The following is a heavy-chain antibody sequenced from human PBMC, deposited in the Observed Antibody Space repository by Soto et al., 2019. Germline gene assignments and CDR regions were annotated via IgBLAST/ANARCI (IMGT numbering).Heavy chain of an antibody. CDR3: ARAAGVTTLDY. D-gene: IGHD4-4*01. CDR1: GFTFSSYG. J-gene: IGHJ4*02. CDR2: ISYDGSNK. V-gene: IGHV3-30*03. Sequence: QVQLVESGGGVVQPGRSLRLSCAASGFTFSSYGMHWVRQAPGKGLEWVAVISYDGSNKYYADFVKGRFTISRDNSKNTLYLQVNTLRAEDTAVYYCARAAGVTTLDYWGQGTLVTVSS.